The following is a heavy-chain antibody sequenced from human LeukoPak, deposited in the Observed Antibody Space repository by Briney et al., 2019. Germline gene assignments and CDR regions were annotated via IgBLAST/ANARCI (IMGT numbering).Heavy chain of an antibody. CDR2: IYYSGST. V-gene: IGHV4-59*01. CDR1: GGSISNYY. D-gene: IGHD1-1*01. CDR3: ARGGFLDPFDP. Sequence: PSGTLSLTCTLSGGSISNYYWNWIRQPPGKGLDWIGYIYYSGSTKYNPSLKSRVTISVDTSKNQFSLRLSSVTAADTAVYYCARGGFLDPFDPWGQGTLVTVSS. J-gene: IGHJ5*02.